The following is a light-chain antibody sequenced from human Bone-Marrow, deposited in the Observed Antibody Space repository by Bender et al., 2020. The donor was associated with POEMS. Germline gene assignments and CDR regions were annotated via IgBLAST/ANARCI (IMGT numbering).Light chain of an antibody. Sequence: QSVLTQPPSVSETPGQRVIISCSGSSSNIGTNPVNWYQQLPGTAPKLLIYINNQRPSGVPDRFSGSKSGTSASLAISGLQSEDEADYYCAAWEDSLNGWVFGGGTKLTVL. CDR1: SSNIGTNP. J-gene: IGLJ3*02. CDR2: INN. V-gene: IGLV1-44*01. CDR3: AAWEDSLNGWV.